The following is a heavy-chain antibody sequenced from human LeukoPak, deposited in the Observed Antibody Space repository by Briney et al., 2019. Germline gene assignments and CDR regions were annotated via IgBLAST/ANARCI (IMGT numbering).Heavy chain of an antibody. CDR1: GFTFSSYA. CDR2: ISGSGGSS. CDR3: AKGAYYDSSGYYYFDY. V-gene: IGHV3-23*01. D-gene: IGHD3-22*01. J-gene: IGHJ4*02. Sequence: PGGSLRLSCAASGFTFSSYAMSWVRQAPGKGLEWVSAISGSGGSSYYAVSVKGRFTISRDNSKNTLYLQLNSLRAEDAAVYFCAKGAYYDSSGYYYFDYWGQGTLVTVSS.